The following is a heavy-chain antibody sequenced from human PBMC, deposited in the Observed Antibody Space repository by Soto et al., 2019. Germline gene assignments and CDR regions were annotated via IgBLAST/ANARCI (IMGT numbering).Heavy chain of an antibody. V-gene: IGHV3-30*18. CDR3: SEDVGLVATILHY. CDR1: GFTFSNYG. CDR2: ISYDGNNK. Sequence: QVQLVESGGGVVQPGRSLRLSCAASGFTFSNYGMHWVRQAPGKGLEWVAVISYDGNNKYYADSVKGRFTISRDNYKNTLYLQMNSLRTEDTAVYYCSEDVGLVATILHYWGQGTLVTVSS. J-gene: IGHJ4*02. D-gene: IGHD5-12*01.